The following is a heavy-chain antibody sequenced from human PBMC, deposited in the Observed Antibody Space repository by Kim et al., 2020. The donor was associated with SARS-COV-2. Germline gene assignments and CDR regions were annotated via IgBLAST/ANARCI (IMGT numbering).Heavy chain of an antibody. CDR1: GGSISSSSYF. CDR2: IYYSGST. CDR3: ARHCMVGGATPGYFDY. D-gene: IGHD3-10*01. V-gene: IGHV4-39*01. Sequence: SETLSLTCTVSGGSISSSSYFWGWIRQPPGKGLEWIGTIYYSGSTYYNPSLKSRVTISVDTSKNQFSLKLSSVTAADTALYYCARHCMVGGATPGYFDYWGQGTLVTVSS. J-gene: IGHJ4*02.